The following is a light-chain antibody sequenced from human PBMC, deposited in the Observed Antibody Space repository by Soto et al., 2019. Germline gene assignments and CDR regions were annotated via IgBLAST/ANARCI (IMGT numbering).Light chain of an antibody. V-gene: IGKV3-15*01. CDR2: GAS. CDR3: LQYNGWPRT. Sequence: EIVMTQSPATLSVSPGERATLSCRASQSVSSNLAWYQQKPGQAPRLLIYGASTRATGIPARFSGSGAGAEFALTISSLQSEDFAVYYCLQYNGWPRTFGQGTKVEIK. CDR1: QSVSSN. J-gene: IGKJ1*01.